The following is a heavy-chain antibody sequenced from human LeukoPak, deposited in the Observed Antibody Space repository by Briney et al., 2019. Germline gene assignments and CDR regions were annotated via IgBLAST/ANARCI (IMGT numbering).Heavy chain of an antibody. V-gene: IGHV1-69*04. D-gene: IGHD1-26*01. CDR1: GCTFSTYA. J-gene: IGHJ4*02. CDR3: ARDRVGDFDY. CDR2: IIPILAIA. Sequence: SVKVSCNPTGCTFSTYAISGLRRAPGQGLEWMGRIIPILAIARNAQKFQGRLTITADKSTSTAHMELSSLRSEDTAVYYCARDRVGDFDYWGQGTLVTVSS.